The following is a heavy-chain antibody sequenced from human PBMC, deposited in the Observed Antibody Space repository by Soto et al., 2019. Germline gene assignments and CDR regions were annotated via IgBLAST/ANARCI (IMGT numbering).Heavy chain of an antibody. D-gene: IGHD2-2*02. CDR2: IYHSGST. CDR3: AGWIVVVPAAIGEVWWGFDP. Sequence: PSETLSLTCAVSGGSISSSNWWSWVRQPPGKGLEWIGEIYHSGSTNYNPSLKSRVTISVDKSKNQFSLKLSSVTAADTAVYYCAGWIVVVPAAIGEVWWGFDPWGQGTLVTVSS. CDR1: GGSISSSNW. V-gene: IGHV4-4*02. J-gene: IGHJ5*02.